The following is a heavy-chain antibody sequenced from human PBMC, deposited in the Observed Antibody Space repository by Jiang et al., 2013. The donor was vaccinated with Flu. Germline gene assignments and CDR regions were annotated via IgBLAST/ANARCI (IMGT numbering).Heavy chain of an antibody. Sequence: GSGLVKPSETLSLTCTVSGGSISSYYWSWIRQPPGKGLEWIGYIYYSGSTNYNPSLKSRVTISVDTSKNQFSLKLSSVTAADTAVYYCARVGQDVVVVAATLRGSYYFDYWGQGTLVTVSS. J-gene: IGHJ4*02. CDR1: GGSISSYY. D-gene: IGHD2-15*01. CDR3: ARVGQDVVVVAATLRGSYYFDY. CDR2: IYYSGST. V-gene: IGHV4-59*01.